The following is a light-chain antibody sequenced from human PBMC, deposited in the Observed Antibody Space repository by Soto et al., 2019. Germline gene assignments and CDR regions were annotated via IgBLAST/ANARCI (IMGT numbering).Light chain of an antibody. CDR2: GAS. J-gene: IGKJ1*01. Sequence: DIVLTQSPGTLSLSPGQRATLSCRASQSISSSFLAWYQQKPGQAPRLLIYGASSRATGIPDRFSGSGSGTDFTLTISRLEPEDFAVYYCQQCCSSPETFGQGTKVDI. V-gene: IGKV3-20*01. CDR3: QQCCSSPET. CDR1: QSISSSF.